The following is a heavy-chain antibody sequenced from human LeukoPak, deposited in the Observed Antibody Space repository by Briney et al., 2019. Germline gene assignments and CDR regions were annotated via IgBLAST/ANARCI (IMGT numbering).Heavy chain of an antibody. CDR1: GGTFSSYA. CDR2: IIPIFGTA. V-gene: IGHV1-69*05. CDR3: ARGSPAVNMPFGP. D-gene: IGHD2-2*01. Sequence: SVKVSCKASGGTFSSYAISWVRQAPGQGLEWMGGIIPIFGTANYAQKFQGRVTITTDESTSTAYMELSSLRSEDAAVYYCARGSPAVNMPFGPWGQGTLVTVSS. J-gene: IGHJ5*02.